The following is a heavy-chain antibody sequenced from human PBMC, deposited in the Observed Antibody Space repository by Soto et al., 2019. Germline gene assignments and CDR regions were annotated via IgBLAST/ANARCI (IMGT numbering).Heavy chain of an antibody. CDR3: ARSVVPASYYYSYYGMYV. D-gene: IGHD2-2*01. V-gene: IGHV4-59*01. Sequence: SETLSLTCTVSGGSISSYYWSWIRQPPGKGLEWIGYIYYSGSTNYNPSLKSRVTISVDTSKNQFSLKLGSVTAADTAVYYCARSVVPASYYYSYYGMYVRCQGNTLTVSS. J-gene: IGHJ6*02. CDR1: GGSISSYY. CDR2: IYYSGST.